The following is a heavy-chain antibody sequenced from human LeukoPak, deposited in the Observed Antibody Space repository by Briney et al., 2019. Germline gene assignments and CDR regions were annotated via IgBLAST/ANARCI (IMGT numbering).Heavy chain of an antibody. CDR1: GFTFSSYG. D-gene: IGHD5-18*01. Sequence: GGSLRLSCAASGFTFSSYGMSWVRQAPGKGLEWVSAISGSGGSTYYADSVKGRFTISRDNSKNTLYLQMNSLRAEDTAVYYCAREAVRGDTATLKGAMGYWGQGTLVTVSS. J-gene: IGHJ4*02. CDR3: AREAVRGDTATLKGAMGY. CDR2: ISGSGGST. V-gene: IGHV3-23*01.